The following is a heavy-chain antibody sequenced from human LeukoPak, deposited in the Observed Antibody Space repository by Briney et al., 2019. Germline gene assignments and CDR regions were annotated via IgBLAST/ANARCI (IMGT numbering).Heavy chain of an antibody. V-gene: IGHV4-34*01. D-gene: IGHD5-12*01. CDR1: GGSFSGYY. J-gene: IGHJ4*02. CDR2: INHSGST. Sequence: PSETLSLTCAVYGGSFSGYYWSWIRQPPGKGLEWIGEINHSGSTNYNPSLKSRVTISVDTSKNQFSLKLSSVTAADTAVYYCARAPLARELDYWGQGTLVTVSS. CDR3: ARAPLARELDY.